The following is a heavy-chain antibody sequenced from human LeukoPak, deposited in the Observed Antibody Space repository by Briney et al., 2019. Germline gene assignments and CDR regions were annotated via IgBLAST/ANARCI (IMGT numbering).Heavy chain of an antibody. Sequence: GGSLRLSCAASGFTVSNNYMSWVRQAPGKGLEWVSAISGSGGSTYYADSVKGRFTISRDNSKNTLYLQMNSLRAEDTAVYYCAKDQRQWAEYFQHWGQGTLVTVSS. CDR1: GFTVSNNY. CDR3: AKDQRQWAEYFQH. D-gene: IGHD6-19*01. J-gene: IGHJ1*01. CDR2: ISGSGGST. V-gene: IGHV3-23*01.